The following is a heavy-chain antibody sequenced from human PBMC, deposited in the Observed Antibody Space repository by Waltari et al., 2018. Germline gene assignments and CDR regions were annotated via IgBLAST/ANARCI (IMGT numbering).Heavy chain of an antibody. Sequence: QVQLQESGPGLVKPSETLSLTCTVSGGSISSYYWSWIRQPAGKGLEWIGRIYTSGSTNYNPALKSRVTMSVDTSKNQFCLKLSSVTAADTAVYYCARAYGSGSYSVAFDIWGQGTMVTVSS. CDR3: ARAYGSGSYSVAFDI. V-gene: IGHV4-4*07. CDR1: GGSISSYY. CDR2: IYTSGST. J-gene: IGHJ3*02. D-gene: IGHD3-10*01.